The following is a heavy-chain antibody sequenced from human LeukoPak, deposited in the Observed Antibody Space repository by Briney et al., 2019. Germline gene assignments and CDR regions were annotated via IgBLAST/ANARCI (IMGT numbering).Heavy chain of an antibody. CDR3: ARDPNPYCSGGSCYGLPEYYYYYYMDV. CDR1: GYTFTSYG. Sequence: ASVKVSCKASGYTFTSYGISWVRQAPGQGLEWMGWISAYNGNTNYAQKLQGRVTMTTDTSTSTAYVELRSLRSDVTAVYYCARDPNPYCSGGSCYGLPEYYYYYYMDVWGKGTTVTVSS. D-gene: IGHD2-15*01. CDR2: ISAYNGNT. J-gene: IGHJ6*03. V-gene: IGHV1-18*01.